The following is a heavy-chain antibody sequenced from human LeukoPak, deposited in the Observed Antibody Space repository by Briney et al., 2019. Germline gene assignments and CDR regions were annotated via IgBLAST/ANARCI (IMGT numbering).Heavy chain of an antibody. V-gene: IGHV3-23*01. CDR3: AEGTRGSGTSYNDDY. CDR2: ISGSGAGT. D-gene: IGHD3-10*01. Sequence: GSLRLSCAASGFTFSSYAMSWVRQAPGEGLEWVSTISGSGAGTYYADSVKGRFTISRDNPKNTLYLQMYSLRAEDTAIYYCAEGTRGSGTSYNDDYWGQGTLVTVSS. J-gene: IGHJ4*02. CDR1: GFTFSSYA.